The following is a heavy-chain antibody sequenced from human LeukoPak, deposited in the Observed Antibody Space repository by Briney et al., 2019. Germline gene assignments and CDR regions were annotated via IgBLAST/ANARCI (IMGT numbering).Heavy chain of an antibody. CDR1: GDSVSNYY. CDR3: ARVRYCSSTSCP. CDR2: IYYSGGT. Sequence: SDTLSLTCTVSGDSVSNYYWSWIRQPPGKGLEWIGYIYYSGGTNYNPSLKSRVTILVDTSKNQFSLRLTYVTAADTAVYYCARVRYCSSTSCPWGQGTLVTVSS. J-gene: IGHJ5*02. D-gene: IGHD2-2*01. V-gene: IGHV4-59*08.